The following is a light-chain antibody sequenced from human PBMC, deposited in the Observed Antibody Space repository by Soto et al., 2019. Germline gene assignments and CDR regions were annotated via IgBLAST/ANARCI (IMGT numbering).Light chain of an antibody. J-gene: IGKJ3*01. CDR3: QQRSTGRVT. CDR2: DAS. Sequence: EIVLTQSPATLSLSPGERATLSCRASQSVSSYLAWYQQKPGQAPRLLIYDASNRATGIPARFSGSGSGTEFTLTISSLEPEDFAVYYCQQRSTGRVTFGPGTKVDIK. V-gene: IGKV3-11*01. CDR1: QSVSSY.